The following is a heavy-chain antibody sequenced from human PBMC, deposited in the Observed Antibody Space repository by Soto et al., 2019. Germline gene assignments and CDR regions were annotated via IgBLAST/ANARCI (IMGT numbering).Heavy chain of an antibody. V-gene: IGHV4-38-2*01. CDR3: ARGGYDSSGYPGY. J-gene: IGHJ4*02. Sequence: SETLSLTCAVSGYSISSGYYWGWIRQPPGKGLEWIGSIYHSGSTYYNPSLKSRVTISVDTSKNQFSLKLSSVTAADTAVYYCARGGYDSSGYPGYWGQGTLGTVSS. CDR2: IYHSGST. D-gene: IGHD3-22*01. CDR1: GYSISSGYY.